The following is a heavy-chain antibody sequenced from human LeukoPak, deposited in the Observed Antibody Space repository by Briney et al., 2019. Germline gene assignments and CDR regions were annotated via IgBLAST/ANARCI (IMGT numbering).Heavy chain of an antibody. CDR2: IYTSGST. Sequence: PSETLSLTCTVSGVSISSGSYYWSWIRQPAGKGLEWIGRIYTSGSTNYNPSLKSRVTISVDTSKNQFSLKLSSVTAADTAVYYCARGPIGTVVTPFDYWGQGTLVTVSS. CDR1: GVSISSGSYY. CDR3: ARGPIGTVVTPFDY. D-gene: IGHD4-23*01. V-gene: IGHV4-61*02. J-gene: IGHJ4*02.